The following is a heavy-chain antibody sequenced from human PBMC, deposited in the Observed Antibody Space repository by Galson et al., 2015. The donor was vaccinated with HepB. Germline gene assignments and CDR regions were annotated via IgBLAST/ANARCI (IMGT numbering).Heavy chain of an antibody. D-gene: IGHD2-8*01. V-gene: IGHV1-69*04. J-gene: IGHJ5*02. CDR2: IIPVIGVA. CDR3: AKDHGPFCDNGVCEKWLDP. CDR1: GGTFGSYA. Sequence: SVKVSCKASGGTFGSYAISWVRQAPGQGLEYMGRIIPVIGVATYTQKFQGTVTLTADTSTSTVYLELSSLRSEDSAVYYCAKDHGPFCDNGVCEKWLDPWGQGTLVIVAS.